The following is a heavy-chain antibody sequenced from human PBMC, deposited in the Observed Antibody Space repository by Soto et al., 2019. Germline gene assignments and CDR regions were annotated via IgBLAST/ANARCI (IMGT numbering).Heavy chain of an antibody. CDR2: ISYDGSNK. CDR1: GFTFSSYG. J-gene: IGHJ4*02. V-gene: IGHV3-30*18. CDR3: SQGIGSSGWGYFDY. D-gene: IGHD6-19*01. Sequence: QVQLVESGGGVVQPGRSLRLSCAASGFTFSSYGMHWVRQAPGKGLEWVAVISYDGSNKYYADSVKGRFTISRDNSKNTLYLQMNSLRAEDTAVYYCSQGIGSSGWGYFDYWGQGTLVPVSS.